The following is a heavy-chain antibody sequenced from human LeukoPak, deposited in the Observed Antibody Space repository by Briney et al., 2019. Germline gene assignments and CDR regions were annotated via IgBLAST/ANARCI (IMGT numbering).Heavy chain of an antibody. Sequence: PGGSLRLSCAASGFTFSSYAMHWVRQAPGKGLEWVSGISWNSGSIGYADSVKGRFTISRDNAKNSLYLQMNSLRAEDTALYYCAKDHFDYYGSGSYSAFAYWGQGTLVTVSS. CDR2: ISWNSGSI. V-gene: IGHV3-9*01. J-gene: IGHJ4*02. CDR1: GFTFSSYA. D-gene: IGHD3-10*01. CDR3: AKDHFDYYGSGSYSAFAY.